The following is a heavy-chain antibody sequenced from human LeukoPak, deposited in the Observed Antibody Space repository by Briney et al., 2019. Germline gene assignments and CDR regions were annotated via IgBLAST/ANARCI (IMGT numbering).Heavy chain of an antibody. J-gene: IGHJ4*02. Sequence: SETLSLTXAVYGGSFSGYYWSWIRQPPGKGLEWIGEINHSGSTNYNPSLKSQVTISVDTSKNQFSLKLSSVTAADTAVYYCARGGRRGYDFWSGYPYYFDYWGQGTLVTVSS. CDR1: GGSFSGYY. V-gene: IGHV4-34*01. CDR2: INHSGST. CDR3: ARGGRRGYDFWSGYPYYFDY. D-gene: IGHD3-3*01.